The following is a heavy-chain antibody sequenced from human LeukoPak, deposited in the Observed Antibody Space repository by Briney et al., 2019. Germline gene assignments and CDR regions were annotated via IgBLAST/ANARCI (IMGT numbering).Heavy chain of an antibody. CDR3: ARHNYDGSYYFDS. Sequence: SETPSLTCTVSGGSLTGTYYYWGWVRQPPGKGLEWIGSISYSGAGYYNPSLKSRVTISVDTSKNLFSLKLSSVTAADTAVHYCARHNYDGSYYFDSWGQGTLVTVSS. D-gene: IGHD3-22*01. V-gene: IGHV4-39*01. CDR1: GGSLTGTYYY. J-gene: IGHJ4*02. CDR2: ISYSGAG.